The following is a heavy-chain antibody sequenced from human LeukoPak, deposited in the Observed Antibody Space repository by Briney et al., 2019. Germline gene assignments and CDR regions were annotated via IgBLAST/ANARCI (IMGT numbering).Heavy chain of an antibody. CDR3: ARELIVEVTAREFDP. CDR2: ISSSSSYI. J-gene: IGHJ5*02. V-gene: IGHV3-21*01. D-gene: IGHD2-21*02. CDR1: GFTFSSYS. Sequence: GGSLRLSCAASGFTFSSYSMNWVRQAPGKGLEWVSSISSSSSYIYYADLVKGRFTISRDNAKNSLYLQMNSLRAEDTAVYYCARELIVEVTAREFDPWGQGTLVTVSS.